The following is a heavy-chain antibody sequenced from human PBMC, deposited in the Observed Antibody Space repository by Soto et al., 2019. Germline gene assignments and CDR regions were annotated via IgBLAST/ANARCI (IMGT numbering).Heavy chain of an antibody. V-gene: IGHV3-9*01. CDR2: IAWNSGSI. J-gene: IGHJ3*02. D-gene: IGHD4-17*01. CDR3: AKLITKVYGDYYGGLDI. Sequence: EVQLVESGGGLVQPGGSLRLSCVASGFTFDDYAMHWVRQAPGKGLEWVSGIAWNSGSIGYADSVRGRFTISRDNAKNSLHLQMNSLRDEDTALYYCAKLITKVYGDYYGGLDIWGQGTMVTVSS. CDR1: GFTFDDYA.